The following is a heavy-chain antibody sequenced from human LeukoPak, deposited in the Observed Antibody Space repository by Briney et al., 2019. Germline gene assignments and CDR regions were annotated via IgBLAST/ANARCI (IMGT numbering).Heavy chain of an antibody. Sequence: GSLRLSCAASGFTFSSYWMSWVRQAPGKGLEWVANVKQDGSEKYYVDSVKGRFTISRDNAKNSLYLQMNSLRAEDTAVYYCAKWFDGPGPFDYWGKGTLVTVSS. V-gene: IGHV3-7*02. D-gene: IGHD3-10*01. CDR1: GFTFSSYW. J-gene: IGHJ4*02. CDR2: VKQDGSEK. CDR3: AKWFDGPGPFDY.